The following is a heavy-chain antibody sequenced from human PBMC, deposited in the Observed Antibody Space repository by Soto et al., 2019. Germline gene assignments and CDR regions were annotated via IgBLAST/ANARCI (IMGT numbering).Heavy chain of an antibody. D-gene: IGHD2-15*01. J-gene: IGHJ6*02. Sequence: SVKVSCKASGGTFSSYAISWVRQAPGQGLEWMGGIIPIFGTANYAQKFQGRVTITADESTSTAYMELSSLRSEDTAVYYCARDFVVVVAASSYYYYGMDVWGQGTTVTVSS. CDR1: GGTFSSYA. V-gene: IGHV1-69*13. CDR2: IIPIFGTA. CDR3: ARDFVVVVAASSYYYYGMDV.